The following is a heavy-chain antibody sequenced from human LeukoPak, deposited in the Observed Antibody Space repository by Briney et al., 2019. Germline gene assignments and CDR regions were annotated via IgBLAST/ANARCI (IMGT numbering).Heavy chain of an antibody. D-gene: IGHD5-12*01. V-gene: IGHV3-23*01. CDR2: ISGSVRST. J-gene: IGHJ4*02. CDR3: AKDLRGYSAQIDN. Sequence: CAAAAFSFTSIAMGWVSQAHREWRGRDAAISGSVRSTLYTDSVKGWFTISRDTSKHPLFLQMNSVRTEDPAVNDCAKDLRGYSAQIDNWGQGKLVTVPS. CDR1: AFSFTSIA.